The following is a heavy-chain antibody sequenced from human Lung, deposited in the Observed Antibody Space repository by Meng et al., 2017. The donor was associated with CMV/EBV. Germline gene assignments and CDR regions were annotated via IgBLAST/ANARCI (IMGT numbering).Heavy chain of an antibody. CDR2: IDHSGNS. Sequence: ASITTTTWWTWVSQPPGKGLEWVGEIDHSGNSNSNPSLKSRLTLSLDTSKNHLSLRMTSVTAEDTAIYYCARVREHTSLGNYWFDPWGQGTLVTVSS. D-gene: IGHD3-16*01. CDR3: ARVREHTSLGNYWFDP. J-gene: IGHJ5*02. CDR1: ASITTTTW. V-gene: IGHV4-4*02.